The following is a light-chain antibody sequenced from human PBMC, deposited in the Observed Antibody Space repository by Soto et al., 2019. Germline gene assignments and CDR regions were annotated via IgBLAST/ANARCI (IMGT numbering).Light chain of an antibody. CDR2: EVS. V-gene: IGLV2-8*01. CDR3: SSYAGSNTYV. CDR1: SSDVGGYNY. J-gene: IGLJ1*01. Sequence: QSVLTQPPSASGSPGQSVTISCTGTSSDVGGYNYVSWYQQHPGKAPILMIYEVSQRPSGVPDRFSGSKSGNTASLTVSGLQTEDEADYYCSSYAGSNTYVFGTGTKVTVL.